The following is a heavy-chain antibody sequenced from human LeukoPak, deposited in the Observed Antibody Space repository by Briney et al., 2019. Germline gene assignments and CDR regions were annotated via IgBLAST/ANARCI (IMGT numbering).Heavy chain of an antibody. CDR1: GYTFTSYG. V-gene: IGHV1-18*01. J-gene: IGHJ4*02. D-gene: IGHD2-2*01. Sequence: ASVKVSCKASGYTFTSYGISWVRQAPGQGLEWMGWISAYNGNTNYAQKLQGRVTMTTDTSTSTAYMELRSLRSDGTAVYYCAKSVSSTSVIDYWGQGTLVTVSS. CDR2: ISAYNGNT. CDR3: AKSVSSTSVIDY.